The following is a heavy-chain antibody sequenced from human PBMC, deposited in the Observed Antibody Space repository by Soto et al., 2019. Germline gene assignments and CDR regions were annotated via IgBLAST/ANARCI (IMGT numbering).Heavy chain of an antibody. V-gene: IGHV3-7*01. D-gene: IGHD1-1*01. J-gene: IGHJ4*02. CDR2: INEDGSEY. CDR1: GFTFSAYW. CDR3: ARTGDGHHDFLDY. Sequence: EVHLEESGGGLVQPGGSLSLSCAASGFTFSAYWMNWVRQAPGKGLEWVANINEDGSEYNDVASVKGRFTISRANAKNSLFRQMNALRVADTAVYYCARTGDGHHDFLDYVGQGIIVSVSS.